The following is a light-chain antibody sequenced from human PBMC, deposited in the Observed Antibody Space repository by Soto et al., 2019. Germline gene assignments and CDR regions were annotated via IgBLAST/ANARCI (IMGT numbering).Light chain of an antibody. V-gene: IGLV3-21*04. J-gene: IGLJ1*01. CDR3: QVWDSSSDHPYV. Sequence: SYELTQPPSVSVAPGKTARITCGGNNIGRKSAHWYQQKPGQAPVLVIYYDSDRPSGIPERFSGSNSGNTATLTISRVDAGDEADYYCQVWDSSSDHPYVFGTGTKLTVL. CDR2: YDS. CDR1: NIGRKS.